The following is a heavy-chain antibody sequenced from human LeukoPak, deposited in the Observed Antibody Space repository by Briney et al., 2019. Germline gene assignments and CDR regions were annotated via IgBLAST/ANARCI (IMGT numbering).Heavy chain of an antibody. CDR3: ARAHYGDPPGDY. CDR1: GYTFINFG. V-gene: IGHV1-18*01. J-gene: IGHJ4*02. Sequence: ASVKVSCTASGYTFINFGIYWVRQPHGQGIEWMGWIRAYNGNTKYAQQFQGRVTMTTDTSTSTAYMELRSLRSGDTAVYYCARAHYGDPPGDYWGQGTLVTVSS. D-gene: IGHD4-17*01. CDR2: IRAYNGNT.